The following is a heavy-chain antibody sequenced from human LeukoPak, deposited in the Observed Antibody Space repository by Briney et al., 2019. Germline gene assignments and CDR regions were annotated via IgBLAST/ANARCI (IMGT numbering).Heavy chain of an antibody. CDR2: IYRDGNT. CDR1: GLSLSVNY. Sequence: GGSLRLSCAASGLSLSVNYMTWVRQSPGKGLEWLSNIYRDGNTYYADSVNGRFSISRGDYKNTLYLEMNSLRAEDTALYYCARYTFRAVDTWGQGSMVTVSS. D-gene: IGHD2-2*02. V-gene: IGHV3-53*01. CDR3: ARYTFRAVDT. J-gene: IGHJ3*02.